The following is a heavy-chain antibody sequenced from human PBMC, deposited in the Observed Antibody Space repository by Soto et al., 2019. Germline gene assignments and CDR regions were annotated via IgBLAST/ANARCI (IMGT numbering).Heavy chain of an antibody. D-gene: IGHD5-12*01. CDR2: IHHSGST. CDR1: GASISSEQY. CDR3: ARRIVATETFDY. J-gene: IGHJ4*02. Sequence: SETLSLTCAVSGASISSEQYWTWVRQPPGKGLEWIGDIHHSGSTNNNPSLRSRLIMSVDTSKNQFSLNLNSVTAADTAVYYCARRIVATETFDYWGQGTLVTVSS. V-gene: IGHV4-4*02.